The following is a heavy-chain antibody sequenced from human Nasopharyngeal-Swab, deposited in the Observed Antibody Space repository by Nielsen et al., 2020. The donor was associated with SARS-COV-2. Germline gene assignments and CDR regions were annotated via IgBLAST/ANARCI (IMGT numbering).Heavy chain of an antibody. CDR2: IWYDGSNK. V-gene: IGHV3-33*01. J-gene: IGHJ3*02. CDR3: AGGLGGRAFDI. Sequence: GGSLRLSCAASGLTFSSYGMHWVRQAPGKGLEWVAVIWYDGSNKYYADSVKGRFTISSDNSKNTLYLQMNSLRAEDTAGYYCAGGLGGRAFDIWGQGTMVTVSS. CDR1: GLTFSSYG. D-gene: IGHD5-12*01.